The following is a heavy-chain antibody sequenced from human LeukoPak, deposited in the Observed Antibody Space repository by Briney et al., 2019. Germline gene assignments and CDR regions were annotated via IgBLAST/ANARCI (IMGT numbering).Heavy chain of an antibody. J-gene: IGHJ6*02. D-gene: IGHD3-16*02. Sequence: SETLSLTCTVSGGSISSGGYYWSWIRQHPGKGLEWIGYIYYSGSTYYNPSLKSRVTISVDTSKNQFSLKLSSVTAADTAVYYCARAGGHYDYVWGSYRYTPYYYGMDVWGQGTTVTVSS. CDR2: IYYSGST. CDR3: ARAGGHYDYVWGSYRYTPYYYGMDV. V-gene: IGHV4-31*03. CDR1: GGSISSGGYY.